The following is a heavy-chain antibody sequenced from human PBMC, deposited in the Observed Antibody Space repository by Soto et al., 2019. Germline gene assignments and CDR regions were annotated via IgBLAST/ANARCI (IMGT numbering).Heavy chain of an antibody. CDR2: ISAYSRKT. D-gene: IGHD3-22*01. CDR1: GSTFTSSS. Sequence: QGQLVQSGAEVKKPGASVKVSCQASGSTFTSSSFTWVRQAPGHGLEWMGWISAYSRKTNYAQKFQGRVTMTIDTSTNTAYLEPRSLRSDDTSVYFCARDESMIVASYFDLWGRGTLVAVSS. V-gene: IGHV1-18*01. J-gene: IGHJ2*01. CDR3: ARDESMIVASYFDL.